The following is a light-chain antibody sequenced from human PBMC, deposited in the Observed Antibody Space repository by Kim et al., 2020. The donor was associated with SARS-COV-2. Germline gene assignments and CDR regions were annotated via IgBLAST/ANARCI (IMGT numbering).Light chain of an antibody. J-gene: IGLJ1*01. V-gene: IGLV2-14*03. CDR3: SSYTSSSTPYV. Sequence: QSITISCTGTSSDVDGYNYVSWYQQQPGKAPKIMIYDVSNRPSGVSNRFSGSKSGNTASLTISGLQAEDEADYYCSSYTSSSTPYVFGTGTKVTVL. CDR2: DVS. CDR1: SSDVDGYNY.